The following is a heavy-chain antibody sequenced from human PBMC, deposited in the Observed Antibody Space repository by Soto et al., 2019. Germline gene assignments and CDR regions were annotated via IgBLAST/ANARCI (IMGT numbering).Heavy chain of an antibody. CDR2: IIPILGIT. V-gene: IGHV1-69*02. CDR1: GDTFSSNT. D-gene: IGHD1-20*01. J-gene: IGHJ6*02. CDR3: GISRHNSTYLYYGMDV. Sequence: VQLVQSGAEVKKPGSSVKVSCKASGDTFSSNTISWVRQVPGHGLEWMGRIIPILGITNHAQNFQGRITIIADEPTPTAHTELSRLTSEDTVMYYCGISRHNSTYLYYGMDVWCQGNAVTVPS.